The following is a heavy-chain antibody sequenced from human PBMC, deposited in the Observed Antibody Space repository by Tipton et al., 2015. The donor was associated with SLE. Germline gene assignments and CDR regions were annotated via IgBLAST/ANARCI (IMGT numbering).Heavy chain of an antibody. J-gene: IGHJ4*02. CDR2: ISWNSGSI. CDR3: AKGGTGKFDY. Sequence: SLRLSCAASGFMFNDYAMHWVRQAPGKGLEWVSGISWNSGSIGFAESVKGRFTISRDNSKKTLYLQMNSLRVEDTAVYYCAKGGTGKFDYWGQGTLVTVSS. CDR1: GFMFNDYA. D-gene: IGHD7-27*01. V-gene: IGHV3-9*01.